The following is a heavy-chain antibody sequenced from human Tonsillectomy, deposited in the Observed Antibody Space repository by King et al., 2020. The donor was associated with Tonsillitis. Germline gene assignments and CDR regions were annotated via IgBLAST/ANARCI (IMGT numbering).Heavy chain of an antibody. V-gene: IGHV3-30*04. CDR3: ARDGRRTRITMLVVVIGKTYNWFDP. CDR2: IAYDGSNK. D-gene: IGHD3-22*01. Sequence: QLVQSGGGVVQPGRSLRLSCAASGFTFSSYAMHWVRQAPGKGLEWVAVIAYDGSNKYYADSVKGRFTISRDNSKNTLYLQMNSLRAEDTAVYYCARDGRRTRITMLVVVIGKTYNWFDPWGQGTLVTVSS. CDR1: GFTFSSYA. J-gene: IGHJ5*02.